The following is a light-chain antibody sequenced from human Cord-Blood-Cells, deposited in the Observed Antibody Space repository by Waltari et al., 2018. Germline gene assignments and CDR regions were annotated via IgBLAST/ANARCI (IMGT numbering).Light chain of an antibody. CDR3: QQSYSTPWT. Sequence: DIQMTQSPSSLSASVGDRVTITCRASQSISSYLNWYQQKPGKAPKLLIYAASSLQSGVPSRVIGSGSGTDFTLTISSLQPEDFATYDCQQSYSTPWTFGQGTKVEIK. CDR1: QSISSY. V-gene: IGKV1-39*01. J-gene: IGKJ1*01. CDR2: AAS.